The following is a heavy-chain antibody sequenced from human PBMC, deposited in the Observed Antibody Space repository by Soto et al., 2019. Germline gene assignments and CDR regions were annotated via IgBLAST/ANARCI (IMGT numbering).Heavy chain of an antibody. V-gene: IGHV1-69*13. J-gene: IGHJ4*02. CDR1: GGTFRNHV. CDR2: IIPIIGTP. D-gene: IGHD3-10*01. CDR3: ARDLEFRDGNISHLDY. Sequence: SVKVSCKASGGTFRNHVFNWVRQAPGQGLEWMGGIIPIIGTPNYAQKFQGRVTITADASTNTVYLDVSSLRPQDTAVYYCARDLEFRDGNISHLDYWGQGTLVTVSS.